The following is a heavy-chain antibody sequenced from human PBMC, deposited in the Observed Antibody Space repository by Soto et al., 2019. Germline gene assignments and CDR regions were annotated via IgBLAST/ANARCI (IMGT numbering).Heavy chain of an antibody. CDR1: GGTFSSDR. CDR2: IVPIRRTA. V-gene: IGHV1-69*13. Sequence: SVKVSCKASGGTFSSDRINWVRQAPGQGLEWVGGIVPIRRTADYAQTCQGRVSITADESARTFYMELRSLRSQDTAVYYCVRDSGAKLSSSWGRGTLVTVSS. J-gene: IGHJ4*02. CDR3: VRDSGAKLSSS. D-gene: IGHD6-13*01.